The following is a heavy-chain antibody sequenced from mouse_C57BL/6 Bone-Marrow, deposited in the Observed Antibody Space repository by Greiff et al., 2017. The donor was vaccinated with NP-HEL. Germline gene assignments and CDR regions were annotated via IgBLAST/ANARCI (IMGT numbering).Heavy chain of an antibody. Sequence: QVQLQQSGAELVRPGASVKLSCKASGYTFTSYGISWVKQRTGQGLEWIGEIYPRSGNTYYNEKFKGKATLTADKSSSTAYMELRSLTSEDSAVYFCARDYGKGDYFDYWGQGTTLTVSS. CDR1: GYTFTSYG. V-gene: IGHV1-81*01. CDR2: IYPRSGNT. D-gene: IGHD1-1*01. CDR3: ARDYGKGDYFDY. J-gene: IGHJ2*01.